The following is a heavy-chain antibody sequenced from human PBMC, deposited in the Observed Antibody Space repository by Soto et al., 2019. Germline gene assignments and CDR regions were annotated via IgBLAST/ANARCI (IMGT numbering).Heavy chain of an antibody. D-gene: IGHD7-27*01. CDR1: GFAFSTYS. V-gene: IGHV3-21*01. CDR2: ISSSSSSI. Sequence: EVQLVDSGGGLVKPGGSLRLSCAGSGFAFSTYSMNWVLKAPGKGLEWVSSISSSSSSIYYADSVKGRFTISRDNDKKSLYLQINSLRAEDTAGYDCARDSLTGYDYWGQVTLVNVYS. J-gene: IGHJ4*02. CDR3: ARDSLTGYDY.